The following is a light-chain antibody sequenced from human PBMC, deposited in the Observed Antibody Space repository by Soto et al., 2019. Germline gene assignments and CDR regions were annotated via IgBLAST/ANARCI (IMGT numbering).Light chain of an antibody. CDR3: QQYYGLPPLT. CDR2: HAS. CDR1: QNITNN. V-gene: IGKV1-33*01. Sequence: DIPMTQSPSSLSASIGDTATITCEGSQNITNNLSWYQQKTGKAPNLLIYHASKLAKGVTSRFIGSGSGTDFSFIITSLQREDLATYYCQQYYGLPPLTCGQGTRLEIK. J-gene: IGKJ5*01.